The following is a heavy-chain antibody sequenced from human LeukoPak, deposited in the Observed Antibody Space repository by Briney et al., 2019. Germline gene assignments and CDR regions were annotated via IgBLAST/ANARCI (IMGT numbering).Heavy chain of an antibody. CDR3: ARQGRIVVVTTTHDAFDI. J-gene: IGHJ3*02. CDR1: GYSFTNYW. CDR2: IYPGDSDA. V-gene: IGHV5-51*01. Sequence: GESLKISCTGFGYSFTNYWIGWVRQMPGKGLEWMGIIYPGDSDARYSPSFQGQVTISVDKSISTAYLQWSSLKASDTAMYYCARQGRIVVVTTTHDAFDIWGQGTMVTVSS. D-gene: IGHD2-21*02.